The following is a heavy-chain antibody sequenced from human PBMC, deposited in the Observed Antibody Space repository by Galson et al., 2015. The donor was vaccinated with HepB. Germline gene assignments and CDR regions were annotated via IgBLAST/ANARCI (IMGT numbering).Heavy chain of an antibody. J-gene: IGHJ6*02. Sequence: QSGAEVKKPGESLKISCTGSGYSFTSYWIGWVRQMPGKGLEWMGIIYPGDSDTRYSPSFQGQVTISADKSISTAYLQWSSLKASDTAMYYCARCWSVAATGASNYYGMDVWGQGTTVTVSS. CDR1: GYSFTSYW. CDR3: ARCWSVAATGASNYYGMDV. V-gene: IGHV5-51*03. CDR2: IYPGDSDT. D-gene: IGHD2-15*01.